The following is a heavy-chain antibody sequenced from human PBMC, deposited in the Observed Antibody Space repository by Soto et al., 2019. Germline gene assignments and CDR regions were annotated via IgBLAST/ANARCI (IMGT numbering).Heavy chain of an antibody. CDR1: GGTFSSYA. Sequence: SVKVSCKASGGTFSSYAISWVRQAPGQGLEWMGGIIPIFDTANYAQKLQGRVTITADKSTSTAYMELSSLRSEDTAVYYCTTVIPKVKWELGPWGQGTLVTVSS. CDR2: IIPIFDTA. CDR3: TTVIPKVKWELGP. J-gene: IGHJ5*02. D-gene: IGHD1-26*01. V-gene: IGHV1-69*06.